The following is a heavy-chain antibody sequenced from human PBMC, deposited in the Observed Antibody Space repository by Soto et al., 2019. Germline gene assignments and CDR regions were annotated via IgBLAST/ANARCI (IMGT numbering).Heavy chain of an antibody. V-gene: IGHV3-73*01. CDR3: TRGSPPIGFDP. CDR1: GFTFSGSA. Sequence: EVQLVESGGGLVQPGGSLKLSCAASGFTFSGSAMHWVRQASGKGLEWVGRIRGKANSYATAYAASVKGRFTISRDDSKNTAYLQMNSLKTEDTAVYYCTRGSPPIGFDPWGQGTLVTVSS. J-gene: IGHJ5*02. CDR2: IRGKANSYAT.